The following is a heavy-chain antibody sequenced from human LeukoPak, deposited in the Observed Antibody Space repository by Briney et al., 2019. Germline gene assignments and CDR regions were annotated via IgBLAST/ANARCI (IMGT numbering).Heavy chain of an antibody. CDR1: DGSIRGHF. CDR2: VYTSGST. Sequence: SETLSLTCTVSDGSIRGHFWSWIRQPPGKGLEWIGYVYTSGSTNYTPSLKSRVTISIATSKNQFSLKLRSVTAADTAVYYCARHGYNYAYFMDVWGKGTTVTVSS. D-gene: IGHD5-24*01. V-gene: IGHV4-4*09. CDR3: ARHGYNYAYFMDV. J-gene: IGHJ6*03.